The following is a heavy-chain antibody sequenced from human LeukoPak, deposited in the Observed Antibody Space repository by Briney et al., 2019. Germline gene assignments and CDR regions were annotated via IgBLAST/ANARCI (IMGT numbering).Heavy chain of an antibody. CDR1: GGSISSSNW. CDR3: ASHSVAGSVY. J-gene: IGHJ4*02. CDR2: IYHSGST. D-gene: IGHD6-19*01. V-gene: IGHV4-4*02. Sequence: SETLSLTCVVSGGSISSSNWWSWVRQTPEKGLEWIGEIYHSGSTNYSPSLRSRVTISIDKSNNLFSLKLDSVTAADTAVYYCASHSVAGSVYWGQGTLVTVSS.